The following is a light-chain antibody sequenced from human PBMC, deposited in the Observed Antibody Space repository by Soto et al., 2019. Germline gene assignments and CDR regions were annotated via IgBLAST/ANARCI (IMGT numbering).Light chain of an antibody. V-gene: IGKV1-5*03. Sequence: DIQMTQSPSTLSASVGDRVTITCRASQSISASLAWYQQKPGKAPKPLIYKASSLETGVPSRFRGSGSRTEFTLTISSLQPDDFATYFCQHMATFGQGTKVEIK. CDR3: QHMAT. CDR1: QSISAS. CDR2: KAS. J-gene: IGKJ1*01.